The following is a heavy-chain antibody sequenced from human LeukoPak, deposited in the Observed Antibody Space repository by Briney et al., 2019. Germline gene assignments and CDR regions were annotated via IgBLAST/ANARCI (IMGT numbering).Heavy chain of an antibody. CDR3: ARGSINGDFFFDY. CDR1: GGSISSGGYY. J-gene: IGHJ4*02. D-gene: IGHD4-17*01. Sequence: KASETLSLTCIVSGGSISSGGYYWSWIRQHPGKGLEWIGYIYYSGSTYYNPSLKSRVTISVDTSKNQFSLKLSSVTAADTAVYYCARGSINGDFFFDYWGQGTLVTVSS. CDR2: IYYSGST. V-gene: IGHV4-31*03.